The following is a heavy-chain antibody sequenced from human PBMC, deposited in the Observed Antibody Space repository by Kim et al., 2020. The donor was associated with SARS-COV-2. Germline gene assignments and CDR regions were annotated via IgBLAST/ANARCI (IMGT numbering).Heavy chain of an antibody. CDR2: IYYSGST. Sequence: SETLSLTCTVSGGSISSYYWSWIRQPPGKGLEWIGYIYYSGSTNYNPSLKSRVTISVDTSKNQFSLKLSSVTAADTAVYYCARLGTPWGEEVYYYGMDVWGQGTTVTVSS. D-gene: IGHD7-27*01. CDR1: GGSISSYY. CDR3: ARLGTPWGEEVYYYGMDV. V-gene: IGHV4-59*13. J-gene: IGHJ6*02.